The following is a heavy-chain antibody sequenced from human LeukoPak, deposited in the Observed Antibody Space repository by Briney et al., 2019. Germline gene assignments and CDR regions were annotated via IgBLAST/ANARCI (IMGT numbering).Heavy chain of an antibody. J-gene: IGHJ5*02. Sequence: AGGSLRLPCAASGFTVSSNYMSWVRQAPGKGLEWISVNYNGGSTYYADSVKGRFTISRDNSKNTLYLQMNSLRAEDTAVYYCARVIPPSAKTLWFGELVGWFDPWGQGTLVTVSS. CDR3: ARVIPPSAKTLWFGELVGWFDP. CDR2: NYNGGST. V-gene: IGHV3-53*01. D-gene: IGHD3-10*01. CDR1: GFTVSSNY.